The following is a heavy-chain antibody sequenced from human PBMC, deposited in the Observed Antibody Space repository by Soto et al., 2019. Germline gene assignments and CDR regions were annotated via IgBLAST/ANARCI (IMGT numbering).Heavy chain of an antibody. D-gene: IGHD2-2*01. J-gene: IGHJ6*02. V-gene: IGHV4-34*01. CDR1: GGSFSGYY. Sequence: QVQLQQWGAGLLKPSETLSLTCAVYGGSFSGYYWSWIRQPPGKGLEWIGEINHSGSTNYNPSLKSRVTISVDTSKNQFSLKLSSVTAADTAVSYCARGSFGYCSSTSCRTGGMDVWGQGTTVTVSS. CDR2: INHSGST. CDR3: ARGSFGYCSSTSCRTGGMDV.